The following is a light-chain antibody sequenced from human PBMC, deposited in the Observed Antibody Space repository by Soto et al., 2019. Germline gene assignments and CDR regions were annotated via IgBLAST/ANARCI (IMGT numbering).Light chain of an antibody. V-gene: IGKV3-20*01. Sequence: EIVLTQSPGTLSLSPGERATLSCRASQSVSSSYLAWYQQKPGQAPRLLIYGASSRATGIPDRFSGSGSGTDFTLTISRLEPQDFAVDYCQQYASSPVTFGPWTKVDIK. CDR3: QQYASSPVT. CDR1: QSVSSSY. J-gene: IGKJ3*01. CDR2: GAS.